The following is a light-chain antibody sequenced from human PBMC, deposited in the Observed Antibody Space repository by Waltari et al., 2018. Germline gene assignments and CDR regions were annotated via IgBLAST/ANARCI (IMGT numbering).Light chain of an antibody. CDR3: QQTDSFPLT. J-gene: IGKJ4*01. V-gene: IGKV1-12*01. CDR2: AAS. CDR1: QDVSTW. Sequence: DIQMTQSPSSVSASIGDRVTISCRASQDVSTWVAWYQQKPGKAPNLLISAASSLQSGVPSRFSCSGSGTDFTLTISGLQPEDFTIYFCQQTDSFPLTFGGGTKVELK.